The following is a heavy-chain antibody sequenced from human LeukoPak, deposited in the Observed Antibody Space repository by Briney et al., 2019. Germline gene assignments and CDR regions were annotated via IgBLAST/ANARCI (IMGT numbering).Heavy chain of an antibody. V-gene: IGHV5-51*03. CDR1: GYSFTSYW. CDR2: IYPGDSDT. Sequence: KPGESLKISCKGSGYSFTSYWIGWVRQMPGKGLEWMEIIYPGDSDTRYSPSFQGQVTISADKSISTAYLQWSSLKASDTAMYYCARRQYSSSWSSDAFDIWSQERMVTVSS. CDR3: ARRQYSSSWSSDAFDI. D-gene: IGHD6-13*01. J-gene: IGHJ3*02.